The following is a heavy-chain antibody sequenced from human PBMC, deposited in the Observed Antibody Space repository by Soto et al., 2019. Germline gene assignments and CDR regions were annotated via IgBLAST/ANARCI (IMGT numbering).Heavy chain of an antibody. CDR1: GFTFTYYA. Sequence: GGSLRLSCAASGFTFTYYAMSWVRQAPGKGLERVSAIDGSGGLTYYADSVKGRFTISRDNSKNMLYLQMNSLRAEDTAFYYCARRGCASTTCPTYYFDSWGQGTLVTVSS. CDR2: IDGSGGLT. J-gene: IGHJ4*02. CDR3: ARRGCASTTCPTYYFDS. D-gene: IGHD2-2*01. V-gene: IGHV3-23*01.